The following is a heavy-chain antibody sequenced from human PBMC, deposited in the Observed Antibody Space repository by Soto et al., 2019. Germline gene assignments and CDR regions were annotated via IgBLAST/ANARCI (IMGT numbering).Heavy chain of an antibody. J-gene: IGHJ6*02. CDR3: ARLSHGSGSYYSDGMDI. CDR1: GYSFTNYW. D-gene: IGHD3-10*01. Sequence: PGESLKISCKGSGYSFTNYWIVWVRQMPGKGLEWMGIIYPGDSDTRYSPSFQGQVTISADKSLSTAYLQWSSLKAPDTAIYYCARLSHGSGSYYSDGMDIWGQGATVTVSS. CDR2: IYPGDSDT. V-gene: IGHV5-51*01.